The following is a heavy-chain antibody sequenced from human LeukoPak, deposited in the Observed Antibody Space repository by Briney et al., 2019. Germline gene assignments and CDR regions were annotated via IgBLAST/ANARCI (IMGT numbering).Heavy chain of an antibody. CDR2: TYYRSQWHN. CDR1: GDSVSNNNYA. J-gene: IGHJ3*01. CDR3: AGGYVFDV. Sequence: SQTLSVTCAISGDSVSNNNYAWNCIRQSPTRGLEWLGWTYYRSQWHNDYARSVMSRISVDPDTSKNQFSLHMDSVTPDDTVVYDCAGGYVFDVWGQGT. V-gene: IGHV6-1*01.